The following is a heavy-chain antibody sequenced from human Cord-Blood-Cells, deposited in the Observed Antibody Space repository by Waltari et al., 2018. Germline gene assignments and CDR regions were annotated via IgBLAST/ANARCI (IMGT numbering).Heavy chain of an antibody. V-gene: IGHV3-33*01. CDR2: RWDDGSNK. Sequence: QVQLVESGGGVVQPGRSLRLSCAASGFTFSSYGMHWVRQAPGKGLEWGAVRWDDGSNKYYDDAVKGRFTISRGNSKNTLYLQMNSLGAEDTAVYYCARDSRFLEWLPIDYWGQGTLVTGSS. CDR3: ARDSRFLEWLPIDY. J-gene: IGHJ4*02. CDR1: GFTFSSYG. D-gene: IGHD3-3*01.